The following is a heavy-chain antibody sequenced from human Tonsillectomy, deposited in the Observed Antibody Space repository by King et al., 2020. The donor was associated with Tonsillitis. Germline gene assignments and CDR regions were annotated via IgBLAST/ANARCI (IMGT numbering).Heavy chain of an antibody. D-gene: IGHD3-9*01. CDR2: INPNSGGT. V-gene: IGHV1-2*02. CDR3: ARGYDILTGYPPSDY. Sequence: QLVQSGAEVKKPGASVKVSCKASGYTFTGYYMHWVRQAPGQGLEWMGWINPNSGGTNYAQKFQGRVTMTRDTSISTAYMELSRLRSDDTAVYYCARGYDILTGYPPSDYWGQGTLVTVSS. CDR1: GYTFTGYY. J-gene: IGHJ4*02.